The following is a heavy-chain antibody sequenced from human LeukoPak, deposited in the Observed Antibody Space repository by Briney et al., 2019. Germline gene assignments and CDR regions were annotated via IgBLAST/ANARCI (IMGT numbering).Heavy chain of an antibody. CDR3: ARVIDSSGPDY. J-gene: IGHJ4*02. Sequence: SETLSLTCTVSGGSISSGDYYWSWIRQPPGKGLEWIGYTYYSGSTYYNPSLKSRVTISVDTSKNQFSLKLSSVTAADTAVYYCARVIDSSGPDYWGQGTLVTVSS. CDR1: GGSISSGDYY. V-gene: IGHV4-30-4*08. D-gene: IGHD3-22*01. CDR2: TYYSGST.